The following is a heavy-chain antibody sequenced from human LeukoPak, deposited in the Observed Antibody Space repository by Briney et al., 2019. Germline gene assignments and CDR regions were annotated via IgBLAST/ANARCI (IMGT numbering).Heavy chain of an antibody. J-gene: IGHJ5*02. CDR3: ARGIAASGGRWFDP. V-gene: IGHV1-2*02. CDR1: GYTFTDYY. Sequence: ASVKVSCKASGYTFTDYYMHWVRQAPGQGLEWMGWINPNSGGTNYAQQFQGRVTMTRDTSISTAYMELSNLRSDDTAVYYCARGIAASGGRWFDPWGQGTLVTVSS. D-gene: IGHD6-13*01. CDR2: INPNSGGT.